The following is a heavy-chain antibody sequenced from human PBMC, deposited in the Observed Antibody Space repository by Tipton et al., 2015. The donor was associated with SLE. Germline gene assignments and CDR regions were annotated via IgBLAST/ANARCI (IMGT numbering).Heavy chain of an antibody. CDR2: IYYSGST. V-gene: IGHV4-39*07. Sequence: TLSLTCTVSGGSISSSSYYWGWILQPPGKGLEWIGSIYYSGSTYYNPSLKSRVTISVDTSKNQFSLKLSSVTAADTAVYYCARHVRVEPHDAFDIWGQGTMVTVSS. D-gene: IGHD3-10*02. J-gene: IGHJ3*02. CDR3: ARHVRVEPHDAFDI. CDR1: GGSISSSSYY.